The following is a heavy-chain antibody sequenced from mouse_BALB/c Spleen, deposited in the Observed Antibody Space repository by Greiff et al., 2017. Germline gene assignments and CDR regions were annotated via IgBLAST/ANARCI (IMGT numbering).Heavy chain of an antibody. CDR1: GYTFTSYT. V-gene: IGHV1-4*01. CDR3: ARGDRPAWFAY. D-gene: IGHD2-14*01. J-gene: IGHJ3*01. Sequence: QVQLQQSGAELARPGASVKMSCKASGYTFTSYTMHWVKQRPGQGLEWIGYINPSSGYTNYNQKFKDKATLTADKSSSTAYMQLSSLTSEDSAVYYCARGDRPAWFAYWGQGTLVTVSA. CDR2: INPSSGYT.